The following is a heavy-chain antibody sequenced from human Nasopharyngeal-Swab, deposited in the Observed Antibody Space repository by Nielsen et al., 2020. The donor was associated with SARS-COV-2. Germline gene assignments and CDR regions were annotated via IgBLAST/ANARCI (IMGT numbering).Heavy chain of an antibody. D-gene: IGHD3-22*01. CDR3: ASHYDSSGYYYRFLGAFDI. J-gene: IGHJ3*02. V-gene: IGHV7-4-1*02. CDR2: INTNTGNP. Sequence: VRQMPGKGLEWMGWINTNTGNPTYAQGFTGRFVFSLDTSVSTAYLQISSLKAEDTAVYYCASHYDSSGYYYRFLGAFDIWGQGTMVTVS.